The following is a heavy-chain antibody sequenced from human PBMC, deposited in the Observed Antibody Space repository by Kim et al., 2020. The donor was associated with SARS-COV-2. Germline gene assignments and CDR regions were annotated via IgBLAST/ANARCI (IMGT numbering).Heavy chain of an antibody. Sequence: SETLSLTCTVSGGSINSFYWSWTRQPPGKGLEWIGYISYIGNTNYNPSHKSRVTISVDTSKNQFSLKLSSVTAADTAVYYCARASGTVTTFYYHGMDVWGQGTTVTVSS. J-gene: IGHJ6*02. V-gene: IGHV4-59*01. CDR2: ISYIGNT. CDR1: GGSINSFY. CDR3: ARASGTVTTFYYHGMDV. D-gene: IGHD4-4*01.